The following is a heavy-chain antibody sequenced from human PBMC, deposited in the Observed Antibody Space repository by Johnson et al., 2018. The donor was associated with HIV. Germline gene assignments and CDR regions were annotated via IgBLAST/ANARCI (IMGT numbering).Heavy chain of an antibody. V-gene: IGHV3-30*04. CDR2: ISYDGNKT. CDR3: ARAINDAFDI. CDR1: GFIFSSYA. J-gene: IGHJ3*02. Sequence: QVQLVESGGGVVQTGRSLRLSCAASGFIFSSYAMHWVRQAPGEGLEWVAVISYDGNKTYYADSVKGRFTISRDNSKNTLYLQVNSLRAEDTAVYFCARAINDAFDIWGQGTMVTVSP.